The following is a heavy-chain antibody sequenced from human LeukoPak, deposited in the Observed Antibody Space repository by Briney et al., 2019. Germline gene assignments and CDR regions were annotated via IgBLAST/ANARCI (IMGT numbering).Heavy chain of an antibody. CDR3: ARAYQTDYGDC. V-gene: IGHV4-61*01. Sequence: KPSQTLSLTCTVSGGSVSSGSYYWSWIRQPPGKGLEWIVYIYFTGSTNYNPSLKSRVTTSVDTSKNQFSLKLTSVTAADTAVYYCARAYQTDYGDCWGQGTLVPDSS. D-gene: IGHD1-1*01. J-gene: IGHJ4*02. CDR1: GGSVSSGSYY. CDR2: IYFTGST.